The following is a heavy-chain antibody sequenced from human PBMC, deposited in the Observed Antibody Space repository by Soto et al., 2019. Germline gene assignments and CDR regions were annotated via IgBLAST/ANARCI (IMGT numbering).Heavy chain of an antibody. CDR2: IYSGGGT. J-gene: IGHJ4*02. V-gene: IGHV3-53*01. Sequence: GGSLRLSCAAFGFTVRSNYFSWVRQAPGKGLEWVSVIYSGGGTYYADSVKGRFTISRDNSKNTLYLQMNSLRAEDTAVYYCARATYGGNDYWGQATLVTVSS. CDR1: GFTVRSNY. CDR3: ARATYGGNDY. D-gene: IGHD2-15*01.